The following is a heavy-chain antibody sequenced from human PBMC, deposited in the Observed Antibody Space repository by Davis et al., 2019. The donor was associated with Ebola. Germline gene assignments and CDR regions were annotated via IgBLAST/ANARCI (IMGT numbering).Heavy chain of an antibody. CDR2: IFPGDSDL. CDR3: ARHLLSVTTPFDL. J-gene: IGHJ3*01. V-gene: IGHV5-51*01. CDR1: GDTFTNYW. D-gene: IGHD4-17*01. Sequence: GESLKISCQGSGDTFTNYWIAWVRQMPGKGLEWMGIIFPGDSDLRYSPAFEGHVIISADKSISTAYLQWNGLKASDTAMYYCARHLLSVTTPFDLWGQGTMVTVSS.